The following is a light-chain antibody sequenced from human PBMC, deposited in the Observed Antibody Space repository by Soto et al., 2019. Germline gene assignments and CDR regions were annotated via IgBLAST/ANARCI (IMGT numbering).Light chain of an antibody. CDR2: GAS. V-gene: IGKV3-20*01. CDR1: QSLTSDY. Sequence: EIVLTQSPGTLSLSAWERATLSCRASQSLTSDYLAWYQQKPGQTPRLLIHGASSRATGIPDRFSGSGSGTDFTLTSSRLEPEDSAVYYCQQSGRPFGQGTKVDIK. J-gene: IGKJ1*01. CDR3: QQSGRP.